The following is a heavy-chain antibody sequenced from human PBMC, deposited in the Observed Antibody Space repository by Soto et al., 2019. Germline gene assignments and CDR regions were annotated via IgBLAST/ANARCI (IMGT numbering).Heavy chain of an antibody. D-gene: IGHD3-9*01. V-gene: IGHV3-30*18. Sequence: GGSLRLSCAASGFTFSSYGMHWVRQAPGKGLEWVAVISYDGSNKYYADSVKGRFTISRDNSKNTLYLQMNSLRAEDTAVYYSAKSPHILTGYYRGWYFDLWGRGTLVTVSS. J-gene: IGHJ2*01. CDR2: ISYDGSNK. CDR1: GFTFSSYG. CDR3: AKSPHILTGYYRGWYFDL.